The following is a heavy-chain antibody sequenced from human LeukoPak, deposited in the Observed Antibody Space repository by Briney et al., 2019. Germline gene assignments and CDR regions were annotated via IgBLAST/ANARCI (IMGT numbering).Heavy chain of an antibody. D-gene: IGHD3-10*01. Sequence: GRSLRLSCAASGFTFSRYSMNWVRQAPGKGLEWVSSISSSSSYIYYAASVKGRFTISRDNAKNSMYLQMNSLRAEDTAVYYCATQSYGLFEYWGQGTLVTFSS. CDR3: ATQSYGLFEY. J-gene: IGHJ4*02. CDR1: GFTFSRYS. V-gene: IGHV3-21*01. CDR2: ISSSSSYI.